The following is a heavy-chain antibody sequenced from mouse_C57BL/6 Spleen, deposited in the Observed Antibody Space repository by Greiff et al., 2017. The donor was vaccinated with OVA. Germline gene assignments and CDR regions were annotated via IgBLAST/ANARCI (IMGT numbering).Heavy chain of an antibody. D-gene: IGHD1-1*01. Sequence: QFTLKESVPGILPSSPSLSLTCSFSVFSLRTSGLGVFWLRQPSGMGLEWLAHIYWDDDKRFNPSLKRRLTISKDTSRNQVFLKITSVDTADTATYYCARRGGGITTVVVPYFDVWGTGTTVTVSS. CDR2: IYWDDDK. CDR1: VFSLRTSGLG. V-gene: IGHV8-12*01. CDR3: ARRGGGITTVVVPYFDV. J-gene: IGHJ1*03.